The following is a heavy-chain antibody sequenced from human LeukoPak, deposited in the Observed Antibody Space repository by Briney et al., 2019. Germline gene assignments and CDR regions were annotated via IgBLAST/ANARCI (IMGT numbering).Heavy chain of an antibody. Sequence: ASVKVSCKASGYTLTGYYMHWVRQAPGQGLEWMGWINPNSGGTNYAQKFQGRVTMTRDTSISTAYMELSRLRSDDTAVYYCARGPSSGYAGTIDYWGQGTLVTVSS. CDR2: INPNSGGT. CDR3: ARGPSSGYAGTIDY. CDR1: GYTLTGYY. D-gene: IGHD3-22*01. V-gene: IGHV1-2*02. J-gene: IGHJ4*02.